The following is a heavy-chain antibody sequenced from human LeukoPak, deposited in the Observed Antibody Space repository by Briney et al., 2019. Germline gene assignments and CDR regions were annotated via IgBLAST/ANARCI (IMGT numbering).Heavy chain of an antibody. CDR2: IYYSRSS. J-gene: IGHJ4*02. Sequence: SETLSLTCTVSGGSISSYYWSWIRQPPGKGLEGMGCIYYSRSSNYNPALQSRVPISVGPSNHQFSLQLSSVHAADTAVYYCARASPGDFWSGYSAGYFDYWGQGTLVTVSS. D-gene: IGHD3-3*01. V-gene: IGHV4-59*01. CDR1: GGSISSYY. CDR3: ARASPGDFWSGYSAGYFDY.